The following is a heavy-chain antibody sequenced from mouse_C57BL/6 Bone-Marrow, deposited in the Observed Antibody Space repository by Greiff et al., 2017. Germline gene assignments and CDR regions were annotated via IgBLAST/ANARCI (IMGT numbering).Heavy chain of an antibody. CDR3: ARPITTVVAFDY. J-gene: IGHJ2*01. Sequence: QVQLQQPGAELVKPGASVKLSCKASGYTFTSYWLHWVKQRPGQGLEWIGMIHPNSGSTNYNEKFKSTATLTVDKSSSTAYMQLRSLTSEDSAVYYFARPITTVVAFDYWGQGTTLTVSS. CDR1: GYTFTSYW. D-gene: IGHD1-1*01. CDR2: IHPNSGST. V-gene: IGHV1-64*01.